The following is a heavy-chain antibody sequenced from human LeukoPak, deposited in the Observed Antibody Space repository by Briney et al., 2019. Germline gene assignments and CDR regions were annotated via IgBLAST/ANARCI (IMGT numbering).Heavy chain of an antibody. Sequence: SETLSLTCAVYGGSFSGYYWSWIRQSPGKGLEWIGEINHSGSTNYNPSLESRVTMSVDTSQNHFSLELRSVTAADAAVYYCARPHSTFFDQDAAYYFDYWGQGTLVTISS. CDR1: GGSFSGYY. CDR3: ARPHSTFFDQDAAYYFDY. D-gene: IGHD3-9*01. J-gene: IGHJ4*02. CDR2: INHSGST. V-gene: IGHV4-34*01.